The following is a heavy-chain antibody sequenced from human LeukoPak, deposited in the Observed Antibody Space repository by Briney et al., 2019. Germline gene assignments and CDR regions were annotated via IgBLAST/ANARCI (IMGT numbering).Heavy chain of an antibody. CDR1: GFTLYSYW. D-gene: IGHD3-10*01. CDR3: ARGDQITMVRGVTPFDY. CDR2: IKQDGSEK. J-gene: IGHJ4*02. Sequence: GGSLRLSCAASGFTLYSYWRSWVRQAPGKGLEWVANIKQDGSEKYYVDSVKGRFTISRDNAKNSLYLQMNSLGAGPMPKYYCARGDQITMVRGVTPFDYWGQGTLVTVSS. V-gene: IGHV3-7*01.